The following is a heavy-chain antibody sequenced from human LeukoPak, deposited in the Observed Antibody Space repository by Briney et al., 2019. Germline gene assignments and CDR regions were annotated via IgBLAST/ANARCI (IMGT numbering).Heavy chain of an antibody. D-gene: IGHD4-23*01. CDR1: GLTHKSNY. V-gene: IGHV3-53*01. CDR3: ASGPTTVVTHFDY. Sequence: GGSLTLLCAASGLTHKSNYMIGLRQAPGKAREGVSVIYSGRSTYYGDSGEGRFTISRDNSKNTIYLQMNSLRAEDTAVYYCASGPTTVVTHFDYWGQGPLVPVSS. J-gene: IGHJ4*02. CDR2: IYSGRST.